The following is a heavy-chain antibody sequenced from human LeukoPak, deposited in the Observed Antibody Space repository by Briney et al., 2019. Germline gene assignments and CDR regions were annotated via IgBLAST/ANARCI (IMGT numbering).Heavy chain of an antibody. V-gene: IGHV3-53*01. D-gene: IGHD3-9*01. CDR2: IYSGGST. CDR1: GFTVSSNY. CDR3: ARGLHYDILTDDQYYFDY. J-gene: IGHJ4*02. Sequence: GGSLRLSCAASGFTVSSNYMSWVRQAPGKGLEWVSVIYSGGSTYYADSVKGRFTISRDNSKNTLYLQMNSLRAEDTAVYYCARGLHYDILTDDQYYFDYWGQGTLVTVSS.